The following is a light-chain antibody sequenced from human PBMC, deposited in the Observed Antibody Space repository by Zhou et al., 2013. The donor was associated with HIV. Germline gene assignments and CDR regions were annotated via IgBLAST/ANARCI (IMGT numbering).Light chain of an antibody. CDR1: QSVNTY. Sequence: EIVLTQSPATLSLSPGERATLSCRASQSVNTYLAWYQQRPGQAPSLLIYDASNRATGVPARFSGSGSGTDFTLTISSLEPEDFAVYHCQQRSSWLTFGGGTKVEMK. CDR3: QQRSSWLT. V-gene: IGKV3-11*01. J-gene: IGKJ4*01. CDR2: DAS.